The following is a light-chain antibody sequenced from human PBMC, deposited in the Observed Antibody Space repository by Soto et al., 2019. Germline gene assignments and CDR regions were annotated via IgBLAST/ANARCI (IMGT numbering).Light chain of an antibody. CDR2: EVF. CDR1: SSDVGSYNL. CDR3: CSYVGATTYV. V-gene: IGLV2-23*02. Sequence: QSALTQPASVSGSPGQSITISCTGPSSDVGSYNLVSWYQQYPGKAPKLIIFEVFKRPSGVSHRFSGSKSGNTASLTISGLQAEDEANYYCCSYVGATTYVFGTGTKVTVL. J-gene: IGLJ1*01.